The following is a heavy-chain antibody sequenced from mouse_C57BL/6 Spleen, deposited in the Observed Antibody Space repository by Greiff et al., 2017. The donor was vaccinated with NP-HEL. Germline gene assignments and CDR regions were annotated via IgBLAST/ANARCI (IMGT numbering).Heavy chain of an antibody. V-gene: IGHV1-52*01. CDR2: IDPSDSET. CDR3: ARHHEENARDY. J-gene: IGHJ4*01. Sequence: VQLQQPGAELVRPGSSVKLSCKASGYTFTSYWMHWVKQRPIQGLEWIGNIDPSDSETHYNQKFKDKATLTVDKSSSTAYMPLSSLTSEDSAVYYCARHHEENARDYGGQGTSVTVSS. CDR1: GYTFTSYW.